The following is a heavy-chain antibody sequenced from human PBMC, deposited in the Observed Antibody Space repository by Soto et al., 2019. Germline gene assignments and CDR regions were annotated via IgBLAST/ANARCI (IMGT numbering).Heavy chain of an antibody. Sequence: RPSCAASGFTFSSYCMHWVPQAPGEGLEWVGRIKSKTDGGTTDYAAPVKGRFTISRDDSKNTLYLQMNSLKTEDTAVYYCTTRMITFGGVIVFDLWGRGTLVTVSS. CDR3: TTRMITFGGVIVFDL. V-gene: IGHV3-15*01. D-gene: IGHD3-16*02. CDR2: IKSKTDGGTT. J-gene: IGHJ2*01. CDR1: GFTFSSYC.